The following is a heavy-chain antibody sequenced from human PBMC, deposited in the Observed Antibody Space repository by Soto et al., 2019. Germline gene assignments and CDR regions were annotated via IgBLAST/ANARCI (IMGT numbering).Heavy chain of an antibody. CDR1: GYTFTSYA. D-gene: IGHD3-22*01. CDR2: INAGNGNT. CDR3: ARSSGYYYVDY. V-gene: IGHV1-3*01. J-gene: IGHJ4*02. Sequence: QVQLVQSGAEVKKPGASVKVSCKASGYTFTSYAMRWVRQAPGQRLEWMGWINAGNGNTKYSQKFQGRTRDTSASTAYMELTSLRSEDTAVYYCARSSGYYYVDYWGQGTLVTVSS.